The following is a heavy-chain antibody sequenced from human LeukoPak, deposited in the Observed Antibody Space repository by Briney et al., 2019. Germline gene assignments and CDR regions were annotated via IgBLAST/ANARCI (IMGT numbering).Heavy chain of an antibody. CDR2: ISYDGSNK. D-gene: IGHD6-13*01. Sequence: GGSLRLSCAASGFTFSSYAMHWVRQAPGKGLEWVAVISYDGSNKYYADSVKGRFTISRDNSKNTLYLQMNSLRAEDTAVYYCASLPRPFIAAAGTGDYWGQGTLVTVSS. CDR3: ASLPRPFIAAAGTGDY. CDR1: GFTFSSYA. V-gene: IGHV3-30*04. J-gene: IGHJ4*02.